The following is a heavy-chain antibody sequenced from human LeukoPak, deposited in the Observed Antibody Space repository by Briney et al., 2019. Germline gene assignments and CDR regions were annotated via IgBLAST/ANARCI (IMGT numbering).Heavy chain of an antibody. J-gene: IGHJ4*02. D-gene: IGHD1-20*01. V-gene: IGHV3-15*01. Sequence: GESIRLSCAASGFTFSNTWMTWVRQGPGKGLEWVGRVKSNTDGGTADYAAPVKGRFTISRDDSKNTLYMQMNSLKTEDTAEYYCTTLTGPFDFWGQGTLVTVSS. CDR2: VKSNTDGGTA. CDR1: GFTFSNTW. CDR3: TTLTGPFDF.